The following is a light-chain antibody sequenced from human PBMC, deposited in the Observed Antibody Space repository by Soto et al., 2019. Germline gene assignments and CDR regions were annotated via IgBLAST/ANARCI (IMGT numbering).Light chain of an antibody. CDR3: LLFYRDAWV. J-gene: IGLJ3*02. CDR1: TGAVTSGYY. Sequence: QAVVTQEPSLTVSPGGTVTLTCGSSTGAVTSGYYANWFQQKPGQAPRALISSTSNKHSWTPARFSGSLLGGKAALTLSGVQPEDEAEYYCLLFYRDAWVFGGGTKLTVL. CDR2: STS. V-gene: IGLV7-43*01.